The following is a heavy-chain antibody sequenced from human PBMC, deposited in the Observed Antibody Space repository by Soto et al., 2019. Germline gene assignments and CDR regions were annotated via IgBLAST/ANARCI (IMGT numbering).Heavy chain of an antibody. CDR2: IYPGDSDT. V-gene: IGHV5-51*01. CDR3: PRLKVVAPAAIGSDRYYYFGMDV. J-gene: IGHJ6*02. CDR1: GYSFTSYW. Sequence: PGESLKISCKGSGYSFTSYWIGWVRQMPGKGLEWMGIIYPGDSDTRYSPSFQGQVTISADKSISTAYLQWSSLKASDTAMYYCPRLKVVAPAAIGSDRYYYFGMDVWGQGTTVTVSS. D-gene: IGHD2-2*01.